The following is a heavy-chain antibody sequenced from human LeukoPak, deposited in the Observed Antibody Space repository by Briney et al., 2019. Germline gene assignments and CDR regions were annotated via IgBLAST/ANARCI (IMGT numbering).Heavy chain of an antibody. Sequence: GGPLRLSCATSGFTFNRFGMHWVRQAPGKGLEWVAVIWYDGSNKDYAGSVKGRFTISGDNSKNTLYLQMSGLRAEDTAVYYCATSAHIEVGTAPPPDYWGQGTLVTVTS. CDR3: ATSAHIEVGTAPPPDY. D-gene: IGHD2-21*02. CDR1: GFTFNRFG. V-gene: IGHV3-33*01. CDR2: IWYDGSNK. J-gene: IGHJ4*02.